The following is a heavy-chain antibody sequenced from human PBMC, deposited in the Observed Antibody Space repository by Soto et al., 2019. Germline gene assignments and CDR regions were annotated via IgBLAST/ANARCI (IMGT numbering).Heavy chain of an antibody. CDR3: AKDLISESCRADAFDI. CDR2: IKSKTDGGTT. J-gene: IGHJ3*02. D-gene: IGHD2-8*01. CDR1: GFTFSKAW. V-gene: IGHV3-15*07. Sequence: GGSLRLSCAASGFTFSKAWMNWVRQAPGKGLEWVGRIKSKTDGGTTDYAAPVKGRFTISRDDSKNTLYLQMNSLKTEDTAVYYCAKDLISESCRADAFDIWGRGTMVTVSS.